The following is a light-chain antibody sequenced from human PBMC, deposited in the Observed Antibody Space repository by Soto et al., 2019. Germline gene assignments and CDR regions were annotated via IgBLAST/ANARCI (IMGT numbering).Light chain of an antibody. CDR2: KAS. CDR1: QSIVNW. J-gene: IGKJ1*01. Sequence: DMQMTQSPSTLSASVGDRVTITCRASQSIVNWLAWYQQKPGKAPKLLIYKASSLESGVPSRFSGSGSGTEFTLTISSLQPDDFATYYCQQYSGTFGQGTKVE. V-gene: IGKV1-5*03. CDR3: QQYSGT.